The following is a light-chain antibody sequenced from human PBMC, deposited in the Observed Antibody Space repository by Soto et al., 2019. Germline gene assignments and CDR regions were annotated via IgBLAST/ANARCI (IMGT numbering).Light chain of an antibody. Sequence: DIQMTQSPSSLSASVGDRVTITCRASQSIASYLNWYQQKPGKAPNLLIYAASSLQSGVPSRFSGSGSGTDFTLTISSLQPEDFATYYCQRYNDYQYIFGQGTKLEIK. J-gene: IGKJ2*01. CDR3: QRYNDYQYI. V-gene: IGKV1-39*01. CDR1: QSIASY. CDR2: AAS.